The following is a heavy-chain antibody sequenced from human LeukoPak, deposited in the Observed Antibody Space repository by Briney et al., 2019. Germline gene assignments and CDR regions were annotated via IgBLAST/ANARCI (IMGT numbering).Heavy chain of an antibody. J-gene: IGHJ1*01. D-gene: IGHD5-18*01. CDR3: APAPRGYSYGPVFQH. V-gene: IGHV4-34*01. CDR2: VNHSGST. CDR1: GGSFSGYY. Sequence: SETLSLTCAVYGGSFSGYYWSWIRQPPGKGLEWIGEVNHSGSTNYNPSLKSRVTISVDTSKNQFSLKLSSVTAADTAVYYCAPAPRGYSYGPVFQHWGQGTLVIVSS.